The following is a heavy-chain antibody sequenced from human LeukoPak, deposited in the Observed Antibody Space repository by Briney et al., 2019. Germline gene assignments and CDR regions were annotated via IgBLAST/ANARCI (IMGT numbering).Heavy chain of an antibody. Sequence: SETLSLTCTVSGYSISSGYYWGWIRQPPGKGLEWIGTIFHSGSTYSNPSLKGRVTISVDTSKNQFSLNLSSVTAADTAVYYCARVGYYPDYYMDVWGKGTTVTVSS. CDR3: ARVGYYPDYYMDV. CDR1: GYSISSGYY. J-gene: IGHJ6*03. V-gene: IGHV4-38-2*02. D-gene: IGHD2-21*01. CDR2: IFHSGST.